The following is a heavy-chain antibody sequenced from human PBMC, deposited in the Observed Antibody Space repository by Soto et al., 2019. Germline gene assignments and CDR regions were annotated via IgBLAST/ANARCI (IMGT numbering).Heavy chain of an antibody. CDR2: INHSGST. CDR1: GGSFSGYY. J-gene: IGHJ5*02. D-gene: IGHD1-20*01. V-gene: IGHV4-34*01. Sequence: SETLSLTCAVYGGSFSGYYWSWIRQPPGKGLEWIGEINHSGSTNYNPSLKSRVTISVDTSKNQFSLKLSSVTAADTAVYYCARGHNAFGNWFDPWGQGTLVTVSS. CDR3: ARGHNAFGNWFDP.